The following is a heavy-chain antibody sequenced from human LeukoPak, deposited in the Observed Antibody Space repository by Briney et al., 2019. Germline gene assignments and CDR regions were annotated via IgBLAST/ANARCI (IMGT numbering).Heavy chain of an antibody. CDR3: ARGDSAVAGTLGY. J-gene: IGHJ4*02. D-gene: IGHD6-19*01. Sequence: GASVKVSCKASGYTFTSYAMHWVRQAPGQRLEWMGWINAGNGNTKYSQKFQGRVTITRDTSASAAYMELSSLRSEDTAVYYCARGDSAVAGTLGYWGQGTLVTVSS. CDR1: GYTFTSYA. CDR2: INAGNGNT. V-gene: IGHV1-3*01.